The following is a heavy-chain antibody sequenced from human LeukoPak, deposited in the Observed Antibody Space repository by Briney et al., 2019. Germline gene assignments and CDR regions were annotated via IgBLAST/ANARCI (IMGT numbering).Heavy chain of an antibody. CDR1: GGSISSYY. CDR2: IYTRGST. V-gene: IGHV4-4*07. Sequence: PSETLSLTCAVSGGSISSYYWSWIRQPAGKGLEWIGRIYTRGSTNYNHSLKSRVTMSVDTSRNQFSLRLSSVTAADTAVYYCARDRYYYDSSGYYFFDYWGQGTLVTVSS. D-gene: IGHD3-22*01. J-gene: IGHJ4*02. CDR3: ARDRYYYDSSGYYFFDY.